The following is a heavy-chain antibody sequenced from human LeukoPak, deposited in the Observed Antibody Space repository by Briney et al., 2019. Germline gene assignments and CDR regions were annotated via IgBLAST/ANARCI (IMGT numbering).Heavy chain of an antibody. Sequence: PGGSLRLSCAASGFTVSSNYMSWVRQAPGKGLEWVSVIYSGGTTYYADSVKGRFIISRDNSKNTLYLQMNSLRAEDTAVYYCARDRSSGSYFDYWGQGTLVTVSS. V-gene: IGHV3-66*01. CDR3: ARDRSSGSYFDY. J-gene: IGHJ4*02. D-gene: IGHD3-10*01. CDR1: GFTVSSNY. CDR2: IYSGGTT.